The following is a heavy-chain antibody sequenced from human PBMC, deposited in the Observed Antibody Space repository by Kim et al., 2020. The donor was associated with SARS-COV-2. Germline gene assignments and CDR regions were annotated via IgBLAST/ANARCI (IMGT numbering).Heavy chain of an antibody. Sequence: SETLSLTCTVSGGSISSSSYYWGWIRQPPGKGLEWIGSIYYSGSTYYNPSLKSRVTISVDTSKNQFSLKLSSVTAADTAVYYCARRVRYSGYESVDYWGQGTLVTVSS. CDR3: ARRVRYSGYESVDY. V-gene: IGHV4-39*01. J-gene: IGHJ4*02. CDR1: GGSISSSSYY. D-gene: IGHD5-12*01. CDR2: IYYSGST.